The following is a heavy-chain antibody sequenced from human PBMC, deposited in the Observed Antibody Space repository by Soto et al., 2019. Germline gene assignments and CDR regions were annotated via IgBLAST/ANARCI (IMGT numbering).Heavy chain of an antibody. J-gene: IGHJ6*03. CDR3: ARVKGWPHQMVGIRYYYYMDV. CDR2: INHSGST. D-gene: IGHD2-15*01. V-gene: IGHV4-34*01. CDR1: GGSFIGYY. Sequence: SETLSLTCAVYGGSFIGYYWSWIRQPPGKGLEWIGEINHSGSTNYNPSLKSRVTISVDTSKNQFSLKLSSVTAADTAVYYCARVKGWPHQMVGIRYYYYMDVWGEGTTVT.